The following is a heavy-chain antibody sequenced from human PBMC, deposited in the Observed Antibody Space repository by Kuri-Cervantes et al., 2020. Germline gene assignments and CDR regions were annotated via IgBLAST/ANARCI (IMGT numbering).Heavy chain of an antibody. D-gene: IGHD2-21*02. J-gene: IGHJ4*02. V-gene: IGHV3-48*03. CDR2: ISSSGDTI. CDR1: GFTFSSYE. Sequence: GESLKISCAASGFTFSSYEMNWVRQAPGKGLEWVSYISSSGDTIYYADSVRGRFSISRDNAKNSLYLQMNSLRAEDTAVYYCARDRVVVTAIVEYYFDYWGQGTLVTVSS. CDR3: ARDRVVVTAIVEYYFDY.